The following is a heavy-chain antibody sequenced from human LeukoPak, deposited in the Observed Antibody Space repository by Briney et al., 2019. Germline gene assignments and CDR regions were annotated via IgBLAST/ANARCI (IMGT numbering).Heavy chain of an antibody. Sequence: PSETLSLTCTVSGDSASSDSYYWSWIRQPPGKGLEWIGYIYYSVTTNYNPSLKSRVTISIDTSKNQFSLRLSSVTAADTAVYYCARDVYCINGVCYSAFDIWGQGTMVSVSS. J-gene: IGHJ3*02. CDR3: ARDVYCINGVCYSAFDI. V-gene: IGHV4-61*01. CDR1: GDSASSDSYY. CDR2: IYYSVTT. D-gene: IGHD2-8*01.